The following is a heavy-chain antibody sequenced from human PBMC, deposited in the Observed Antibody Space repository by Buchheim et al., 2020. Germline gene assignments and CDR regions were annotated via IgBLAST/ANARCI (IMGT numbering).Heavy chain of an antibody. Sequence: QVQLQESGPGLVKPSETLSLTCAVSGGSISSYNWWNWVRQPPGEGLEWIGEVFHSGSTNYNPSLQSRVTISVDTSKNKFSLKLTSVTAADTAVYYCARDRSTSPARTWSSTESWGQGTL. CDR1: GGSISSYNW. D-gene: IGHD2-2*01. V-gene: IGHV4-4*02. CDR2: VFHSGST. J-gene: IGHJ5*02. CDR3: ARDRSTSPARTWSSTES.